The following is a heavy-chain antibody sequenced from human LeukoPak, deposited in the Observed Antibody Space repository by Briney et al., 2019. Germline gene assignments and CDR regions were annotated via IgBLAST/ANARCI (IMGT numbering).Heavy chain of an antibody. CDR1: GGSISRYY. V-gene: IGHV4-59*01. D-gene: IGHD3-9*01. J-gene: IGHJ4*02. CDR3: ARGLRSFDSASPFDY. CDR2: IYYTAT. Sequence: SSETLSLTCTVSGGSISRYYGSWIRQPARKGLEWIGYIYYTATNYNPPLKRRVTISVDTSKNQYSLKLSSVTAADTAVYYCARGLRSFDSASPFDYWGQGTLVTVSS.